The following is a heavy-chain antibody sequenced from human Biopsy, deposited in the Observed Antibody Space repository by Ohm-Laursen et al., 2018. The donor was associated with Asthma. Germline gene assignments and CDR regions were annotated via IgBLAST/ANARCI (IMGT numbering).Heavy chain of an antibody. CDR2: ISFDETDQ. CDR1: KFIFRNYA. J-gene: IGHJ6*02. CDR3: ARPSPNRDILYYYYHMDV. D-gene: IGHD3-3*02. V-gene: IGHV3-30*03. Sequence: SLRLSCAASKFIFRNYAMHWVHQSPDKGLEWLAVISFDETDQFYADSVKGRFTVSRDNPNNTLYLQLNSLRPADTAIYYCARPSPNRDILYYYYHMDVWVQGTTVIVSS.